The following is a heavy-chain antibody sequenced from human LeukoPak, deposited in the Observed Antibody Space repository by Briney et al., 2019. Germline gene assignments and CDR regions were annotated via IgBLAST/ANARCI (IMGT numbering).Heavy chain of an antibody. CDR2: ISSSGSTI. J-gene: IGHJ6*03. CDR1: GFTFSDYY. Sequence: PGGSLRLSCAASGFTFSDYYMSWLRQAPGKGLEWVSYISSSGSTIYYADSVKGRFTISRDNSKNTLYLQMNSLRAEDTAVYYCARDLKDSGYYYMDVWGKGTTVTISS. D-gene: IGHD2-15*01. CDR3: ARDLKDSGYYYMDV. V-gene: IGHV3-11*04.